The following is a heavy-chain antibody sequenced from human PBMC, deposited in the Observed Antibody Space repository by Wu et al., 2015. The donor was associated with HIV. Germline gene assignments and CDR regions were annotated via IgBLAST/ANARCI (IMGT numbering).Heavy chain of an antibody. CDR1: GYTFTDYY. Sequence: QVQLVQSGAEVKKPGASVKVSCKASGYTFTDYYMHWVRQAPGQGLEWMGWMNPNSGDTEYAQNFQGRVTMTRDTSISTAYMEMNRLRSDDAAVYYCAKTGELVYGMDVWGQGTTVTVSS. D-gene: IGHD3-16*01. V-gene: IGHV1-2*02. J-gene: IGHJ6*02. CDR2: MNPNSGDT. CDR3: AKTGELVYGMDV.